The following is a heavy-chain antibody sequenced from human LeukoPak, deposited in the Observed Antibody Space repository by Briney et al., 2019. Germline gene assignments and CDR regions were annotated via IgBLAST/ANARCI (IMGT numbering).Heavy chain of an antibody. CDR3: ARDYAQIWFGEKTLNDAFDI. Sequence: GASVKVSCKASGYTFTSYGISWVRQAPGQGLEWMGWINPNSGGTNYAQKFQGRVTMTRDTSISTAYMELSRLRSDDTAVYYCARDYAQIWFGEKTLNDAFDIWGQGTMVTVSS. V-gene: IGHV1-2*02. CDR2: INPNSGGT. J-gene: IGHJ3*02. CDR1: GYTFTSYG. D-gene: IGHD3-10*01.